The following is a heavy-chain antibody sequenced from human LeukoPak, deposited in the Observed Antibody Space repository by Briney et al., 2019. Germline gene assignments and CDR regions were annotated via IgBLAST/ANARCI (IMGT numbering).Heavy chain of an antibody. Sequence: GGSLRLSCAASGFTFSSYGMHWVRQAPGKGLEWVAVIWYDGSNKYYADSVKGRFTTSRDNSKNTLYLQMNSLRAEDTAVYYCARDLGSYYPNDAFDIWGQGTMVTVSS. CDR1: GFTFSSYG. CDR3: ARDLGSYYPNDAFDI. D-gene: IGHD3-10*01. J-gene: IGHJ3*02. CDR2: IWYDGSNK. V-gene: IGHV3-30*19.